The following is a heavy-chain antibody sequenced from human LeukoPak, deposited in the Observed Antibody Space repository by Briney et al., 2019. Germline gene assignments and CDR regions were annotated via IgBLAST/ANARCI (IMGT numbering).Heavy chain of an antibody. CDR2: IYHSGST. CDR3: ARGDCSSTSCTFDY. CDR1: GGSISSGGYS. Sequence: SQTLSLTCAVSGGSISSGGYSWSWIRQPPGKGLEWIGYIYHSGSTYYNPSLKSRVTISVDRSKNQFSLKLSSVTAADTAVYYCARGDCSSTSCTFDYWGQGTLVTVSS. J-gene: IGHJ4*02. V-gene: IGHV4-30-2*01. D-gene: IGHD2-2*01.